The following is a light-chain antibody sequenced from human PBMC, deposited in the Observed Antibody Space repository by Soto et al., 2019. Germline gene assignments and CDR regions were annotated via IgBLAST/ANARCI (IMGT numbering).Light chain of an antibody. J-gene: IGKJ1*01. V-gene: IGKV3-20*01. CDR3: QQYGGSPT. Sequence: EIVLTQSPGTLSLSPGERATLSCRASQSVSSSYLAWYQQKPGQAPRLLIYGAASRATGIPDRFSGSGSGTDLTLTISRLEPEDFAVYYCQQYGGSPTFGQGTKVEIK. CDR2: GAA. CDR1: QSVSSSY.